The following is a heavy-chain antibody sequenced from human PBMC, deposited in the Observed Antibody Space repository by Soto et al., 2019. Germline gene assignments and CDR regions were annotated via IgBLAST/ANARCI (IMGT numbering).Heavy chain of an antibody. Sequence: SSETLSLTCSVSGGSVTNINYFWAWIRQSPGKGPEWIANIYYTGTTFYNPSLRSRVSMTIDASKNRFSLNLSSVTASDTALYYCARHEYVSSSYDLLDVWGRGTMVT. J-gene: IGHJ3*01. CDR3: ARHEYVSSSYDLLDV. V-gene: IGHV4-39*01. CDR2: IYYTGTT. D-gene: IGHD3-22*01. CDR1: GGSVTNINYF.